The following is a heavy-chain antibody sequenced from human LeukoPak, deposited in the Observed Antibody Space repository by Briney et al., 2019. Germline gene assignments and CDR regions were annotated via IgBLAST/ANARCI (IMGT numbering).Heavy chain of an antibody. CDR2: IDYSGNA. Sequence: PSETLSLTCTVSGGSIRSSSDCWGWIRQPPGKGLEWIGSIDYSGNAYYNPSLKSRLTMSVDTSKNQFSLKLSSVTAADTAVYYCAGERTDYYDSSGYFDYWGQGTLVTVSS. CDR1: GGSIRSSSDC. J-gene: IGHJ4*02. V-gene: IGHV4-39*07. CDR3: AGERTDYYDSSGYFDY. D-gene: IGHD3-22*01.